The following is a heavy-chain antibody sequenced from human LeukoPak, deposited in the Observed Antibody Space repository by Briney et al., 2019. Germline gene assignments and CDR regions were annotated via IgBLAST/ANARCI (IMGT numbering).Heavy chain of an antibody. J-gene: IGHJ4*02. CDR2: IYSGGST. V-gene: IGHV3-66*01. Sequence: QSGGSLRLSCAASGFTVSGNYMSWVRQAPGKGLEWVSVIYSGGSTYYADSVKGRFTISRDNSKNTLYLQMNSLRAEDTAVYYCARDQGSGWYENRVYFDYWGQGTLVTVSS. CDR1: GFTVSGNY. CDR3: ARDQGSGWYENRVYFDY. D-gene: IGHD6-19*01.